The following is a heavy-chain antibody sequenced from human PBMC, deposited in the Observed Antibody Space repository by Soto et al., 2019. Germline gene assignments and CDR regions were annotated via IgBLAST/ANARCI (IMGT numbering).Heavy chain of an antibody. Sequence: QVQLQQWGAGLLKPSETLSLTCAVYGGSFSGYYWSWIRQPPGKGLEWIGEINHSGSTNYNPSLNSRVTISVDTSKTQCSLKLSAVTAADTAVYYCGRCDSSGYYDDYWGQGTLVTVCS. J-gene: IGHJ4*02. D-gene: IGHD3-22*01. CDR3: GRCDSSGYYDDY. CDR1: GGSFSGYY. V-gene: IGHV4-34*01. CDR2: INHSGST.